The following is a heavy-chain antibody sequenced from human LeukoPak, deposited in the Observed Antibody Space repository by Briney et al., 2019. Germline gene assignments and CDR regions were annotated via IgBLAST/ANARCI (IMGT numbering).Heavy chain of an antibody. J-gene: IGHJ4*02. CDR1: GYSISSGYY. Sequence: PSETLCLTCAVSGYSISSGYYWSWIRQPPGKGLEWIGSIYHSGSTYYNPSLKSRVTISVDTSKNQFSLKLSSVTAADTAVYYCACSMVRGVIISQFHYWGQGTLVTVSS. CDR3: ACSMVRGVIISQFHY. D-gene: IGHD3-10*01. CDR2: IYHSGST. V-gene: IGHV4-38-2*01.